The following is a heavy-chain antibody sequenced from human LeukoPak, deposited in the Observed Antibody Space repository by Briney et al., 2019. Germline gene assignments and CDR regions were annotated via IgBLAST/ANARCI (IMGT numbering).Heavy chain of an antibody. CDR1: GGSFSGYY. Sequence: PLETLSLTCAVYGGSFSGYYWSWIRQPPGKGLEWIGEINHSGSTNYNPSLKSRVTISVDTSKNQFSLKLSSVTAADTAVYYCARGVGSSWYLNWFDPWGQGTLVTVSS. CDR2: INHSGST. J-gene: IGHJ5*02. D-gene: IGHD6-13*01. CDR3: ARGVGSSWYLNWFDP. V-gene: IGHV4-34*01.